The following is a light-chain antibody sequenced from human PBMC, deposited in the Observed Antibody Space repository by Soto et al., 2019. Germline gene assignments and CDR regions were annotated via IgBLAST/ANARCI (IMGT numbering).Light chain of an antibody. CDR1: SSDVGAYDY. CDR3: SSYTTSSTRV. CDR2: EVS. J-gene: IGLJ1*01. Sequence: QSVLTQPASVSGSPGQSITISCTGTSSDVGAYDYVSWYQQHPDKAPKLMIYEVSYRPSGVSNRFSGSKSVNTATLTISGLQAEDAADYYCSSYTTSSTRVFGTGTKVTV. V-gene: IGLV2-14*03.